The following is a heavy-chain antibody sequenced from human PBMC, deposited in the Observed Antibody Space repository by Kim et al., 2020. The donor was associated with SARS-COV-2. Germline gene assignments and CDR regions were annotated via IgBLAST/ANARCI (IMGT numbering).Heavy chain of an antibody. Sequence: SETLSLTCTVSGGSISSYYWSWIRQPPGKGLEWIGYIYYSGSTNYNPSLKSRVTISVDTSKNQFSLKLSSVTAADTAVYYCARASDYYEAFDIWGQGTMVTVSS. D-gene: IGHD3-10*01. CDR2: IYYSGST. J-gene: IGHJ3*02. CDR3: ARASDYYEAFDI. V-gene: IGHV4-59*01. CDR1: GGSISSYY.